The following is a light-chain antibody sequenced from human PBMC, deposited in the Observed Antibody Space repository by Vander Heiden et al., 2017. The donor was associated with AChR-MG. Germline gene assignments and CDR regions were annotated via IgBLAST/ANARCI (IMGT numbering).Light chain of an antibody. J-gene: IGKJ1*01. CDR2: GAS. CDR1: HSFSGN. CDR3: QQYKNWPPWT. V-gene: IGKV3-15*01. Sequence: EIVMTQSPATLSVSPGERATLSCRASHSFSGNLAWYQQKPGQAPRLLIYGASTRATGIPARFSGSGYGTEFTLTISSRQSEDFAVYYCQQYKNWPPWTFGQGTKVEIK.